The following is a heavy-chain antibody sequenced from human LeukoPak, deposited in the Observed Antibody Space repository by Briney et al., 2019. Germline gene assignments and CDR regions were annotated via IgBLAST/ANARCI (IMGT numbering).Heavy chain of an antibody. V-gene: IGHV3-21*01. D-gene: IGHD4-17*01. Sequence: GGSLRLSCAASGFTFSSYSMNWVRQAPGKGLEWVSSISSSSSYIYYADSVKGRFTISRDNAKNSLYLQMNSLRAEDTAVYYCAKDHDYGDSGWFDYWGQGTLVTVSS. CDR2: ISSSSSYI. J-gene: IGHJ4*02. CDR3: AKDHDYGDSGWFDY. CDR1: GFTFSSYS.